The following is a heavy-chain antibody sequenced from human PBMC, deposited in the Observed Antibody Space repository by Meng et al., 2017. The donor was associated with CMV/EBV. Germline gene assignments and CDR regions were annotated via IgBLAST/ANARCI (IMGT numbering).Heavy chain of an antibody. J-gene: IGHJ4*02. Sequence: GESLKISCVASGFTFSSYSMNWVRQAPGKGLEWVSSISSSSSYIYYADSVKGRFTISRDNAKNSLYLQMNSLRAEDTAVHYCARTKQLVRFDYWGQGTLVTVSS. CDR3: ARTKQLVRFDY. CDR1: GFTFSSYS. D-gene: IGHD6-13*01. V-gene: IGHV3-21*01. CDR2: ISSSSSYI.